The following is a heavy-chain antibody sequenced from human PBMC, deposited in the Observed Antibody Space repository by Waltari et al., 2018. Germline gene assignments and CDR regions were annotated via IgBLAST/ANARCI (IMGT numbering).Heavy chain of an antibody. V-gene: IGHV3-23*01. J-gene: IGHJ5*02. D-gene: IGHD3-3*01. CDR3: AKGTYFLTIFGVTITDL. CDR2: ISGSGGST. CDR1: GFTFGSYA. Sequence: EVQLLESGGGLVQPGGSLRLSCAASGFTFGSYAMRWVRQAPGKGLEWVSVISGSGGSTYYADSVKGRFTISRDNSKNTLYLQMNSLRAEDTAVYYCAKGTYFLTIFGVTITDLWGQGTLVTVSS.